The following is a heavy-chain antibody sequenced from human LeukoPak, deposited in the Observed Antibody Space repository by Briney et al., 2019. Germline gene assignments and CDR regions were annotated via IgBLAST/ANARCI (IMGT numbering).Heavy chain of an antibody. CDR1: GGSITISSYY. CDR3: ARGLLYSGSFSRNWFDS. D-gene: IGHD1-26*01. V-gene: IGHV4-39*01. Sequence: SETLSPTCTVSGGSITISSYYWGWIRQPPGKGLEWIGSIYYSGNTYYNPSLKSRVSISIDTSRHQFALKLSSVTAADTAVYYCARGLLYSGSFSRNWFDSWGHGTLVTVSS. CDR2: IYYSGNT. J-gene: IGHJ5*01.